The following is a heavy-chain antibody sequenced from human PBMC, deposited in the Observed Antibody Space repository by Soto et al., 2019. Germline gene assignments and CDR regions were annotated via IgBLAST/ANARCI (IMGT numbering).Heavy chain of an antibody. D-gene: IGHD6-13*01. CDR2: ISGSGSTT. Sequence: PGGPLILSCTASGFIFSSFAMSWVRQAPGKGLEWVSVISGSGSTTDYADSVRGRFTISRDNSKKTVYLQMNSLRAEDTAVYYCAKDAKYSSSWYYFDYWGQGTRVTVSS. CDR3: AKDAKYSSSWYYFDY. V-gene: IGHV3-23*01. CDR1: GFIFSSFA. J-gene: IGHJ4*02.